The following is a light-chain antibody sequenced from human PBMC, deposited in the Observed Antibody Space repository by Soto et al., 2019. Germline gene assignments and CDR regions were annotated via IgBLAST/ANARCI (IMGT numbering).Light chain of an antibody. Sequence: QSVMTQPHSASGTHGQRVTIACSGSSSNGGSYTVYWSQQLPGTAPKVLIYSGNRRPSGVPARFSGSKSGTSASLAISGLQSDDESDYYCAAWDASLNGVVFGGGTNVTVL. J-gene: IGLJ2*01. CDR2: SGN. CDR1: SSNGGSYT. CDR3: AAWDASLNGVV. V-gene: IGLV1-44*01.